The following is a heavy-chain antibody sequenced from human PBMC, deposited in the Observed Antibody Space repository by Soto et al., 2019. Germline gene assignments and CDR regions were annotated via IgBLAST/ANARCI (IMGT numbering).Heavy chain of an antibody. CDR2: ISCSGGST. CDR3: AKDPSYYYDSSGYYGY. CDR1: GFTFSSYA. Sequence: EVQLLESGGGLVQPGGSLRLSCAASGFTFSSYAMSWVRQAPGKGLEWVSAISCSGGSTYYADSVKGRFTISRDNSKNALYLQMNSLRAEDTAVYYCAKDPSYYYDSSGYYGYWGQGTLVTGSS. J-gene: IGHJ4*02. D-gene: IGHD3-22*01. V-gene: IGHV3-23*01.